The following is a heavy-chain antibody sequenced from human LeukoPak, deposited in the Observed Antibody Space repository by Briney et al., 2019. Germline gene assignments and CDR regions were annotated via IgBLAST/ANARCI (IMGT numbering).Heavy chain of an antibody. J-gene: IGHJ4*02. Sequence: QPGRSLRLSCAASGFTFDDYAMHWVRQVPGKGLEWVSGITWNSGSIGYADFVKGRFTISRDNAKNSLYLQMNSLRVEDTALYYCARRYYYGSGSPPFDYWGQGTLVTVSS. CDR3: ARRYYYGSGSPPFDY. CDR2: ITWNSGSI. D-gene: IGHD3-10*01. V-gene: IGHV3-9*01. CDR1: GFTFDDYA.